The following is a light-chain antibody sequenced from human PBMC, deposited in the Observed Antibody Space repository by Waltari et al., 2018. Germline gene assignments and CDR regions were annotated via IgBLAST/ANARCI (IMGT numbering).Light chain of an antibody. CDR2: AAS. V-gene: IGKV1-16*02. J-gene: IGKJ3*01. CDR1: QGISNY. Sequence: DIKMTQSPSSLSASVGDRVTITCRASQGISNYLAWFQQKPGKAPKTLIYAASSLQSRGPPKFSGSRTGTDFTLTISSLHPEDLETYNCQQYKSYPFTVGPGTKVDI. CDR3: QQYKSYPFT.